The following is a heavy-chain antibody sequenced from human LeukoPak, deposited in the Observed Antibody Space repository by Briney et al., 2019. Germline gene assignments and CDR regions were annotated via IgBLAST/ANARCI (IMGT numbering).Heavy chain of an antibody. CDR3: AKNYESGRGVPYAMDV. J-gene: IGHJ6*02. V-gene: IGHV3-23*01. D-gene: IGHD3-10*01. Sequence: PGRSLRLSCAASGFTFSSYAMRWVRQAPGKGLEWISAIGSGSGGTTIYADSVKGRFTISRDNSKNTLYLQMTSLRGEDTAVYYCAKNYESGRGVPYAMDVWGQGTTVTVSS. CDR1: GFTFSSYA. CDR2: IGSGSGGTT.